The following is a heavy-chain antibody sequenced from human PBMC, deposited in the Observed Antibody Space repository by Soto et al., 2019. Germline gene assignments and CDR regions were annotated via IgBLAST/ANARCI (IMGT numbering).Heavy chain of an antibody. CDR3: AKTDGILTGYYPSYYYYGMDV. Sequence: QAGGSLRLSCAASGFTFRNNAFSWVRQAPGKGLEWVSSISGSDGSTYYADSVKGRFTISRDNSKNTLYLQMNSLRAEDTAVYYCAKTDGILTGYYPSYYYYGMDVWGQGTTVTVSS. V-gene: IGHV3-23*01. CDR1: GFTFRNNA. D-gene: IGHD3-9*01. J-gene: IGHJ6*02. CDR2: ISGSDGST.